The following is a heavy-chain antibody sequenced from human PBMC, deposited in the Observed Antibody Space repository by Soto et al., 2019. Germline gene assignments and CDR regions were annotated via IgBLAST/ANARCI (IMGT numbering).Heavy chain of an antibody. D-gene: IGHD6-19*01. V-gene: IGHV1-2*02. CDR3: ARDVYSSGWYDDY. CDR2: INPNSGGT. J-gene: IGHJ4*02. Sequence: XSVKVSCKASGYTFTCYYMHLVRQAPGQGLECMGWINPNSGGTNYAQKFQGRVTMTRDTSISKAYMELSRLRSDDTAVYYCARDVYSSGWYDDYWGQGTLVTVSS. CDR1: GYTFTCYY.